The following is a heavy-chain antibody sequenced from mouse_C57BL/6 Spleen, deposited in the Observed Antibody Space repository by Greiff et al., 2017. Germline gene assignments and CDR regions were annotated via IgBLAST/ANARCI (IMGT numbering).Heavy chain of an antibody. Sequence: DVMLVESGGGLVQPKGSLKLSCAASGFSFNTYAMNWVRQAPGKGLEWVARIRSKSNNYATYYADSVKDRFTISRDDSESMLYLQMNNLKTEDTAMYYCVRHTNFDYYGSSYAMDYWGQGTSVTVSS. J-gene: IGHJ4*01. V-gene: IGHV10-1*01. CDR2: IRSKSNNYAT. D-gene: IGHD1-1*01. CDR1: GFSFNTYA. CDR3: VRHTNFDYYGSSYAMDY.